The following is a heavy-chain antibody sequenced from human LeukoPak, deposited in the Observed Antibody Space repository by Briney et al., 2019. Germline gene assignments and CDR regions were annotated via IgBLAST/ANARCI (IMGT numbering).Heavy chain of an antibody. Sequence: GGSLRLSCAASGFTFDDYAIHWVRQAPGKGLEWVSLISLVGGSTYYADSVKGRFTISRDNSKNSLYLHMNSLRAEDTALYYCAKDRSGNSYGHFEYWGQGTLVTVSS. J-gene: IGHJ4*02. CDR1: GFTFDDYA. CDR2: ISLVGGST. D-gene: IGHD3-10*01. V-gene: IGHV3-43D*04. CDR3: AKDRSGNSYGHFEY.